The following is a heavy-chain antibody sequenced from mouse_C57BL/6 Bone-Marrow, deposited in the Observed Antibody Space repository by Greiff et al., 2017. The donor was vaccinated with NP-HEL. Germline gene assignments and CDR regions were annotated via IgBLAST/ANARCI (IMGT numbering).Heavy chain of an antibody. CDR3: ARGEQGSPFAY. CDR1: GFTFSSYG. V-gene: IGHV5-6*01. Sequence: EVMLVESGGDLVKPGGSLKLSCAASGFTFSSYGMSWVRQTPDKRLEWVATISSGGSYTYYPDSVKGRFTISRDNAKNTLYLQMSSLKSEDTAMYYCARGEQGSPFAYWGQGTLVTVSA. CDR2: ISSGGSYT. D-gene: IGHD1-1*02. J-gene: IGHJ3*01.